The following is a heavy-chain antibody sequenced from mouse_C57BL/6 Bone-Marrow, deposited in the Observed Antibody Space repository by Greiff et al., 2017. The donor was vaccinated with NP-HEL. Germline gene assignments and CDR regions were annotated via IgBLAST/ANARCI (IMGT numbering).Heavy chain of an antibody. D-gene: IGHD2-1*01. CDR1: GFNIKDYY. J-gene: IGHJ2*01. Sequence: EVQLQQSGAELVKPGASVKLSCTASGFNIKDYYMHWVKQRTEQGLEWIGRIDPEDGETKYAPKFQGKATITADTSSNTAYLQLSSLTSEDTAVYYCARLGNQYYFDYWGQGTTLTVSS. CDR2: IDPEDGET. V-gene: IGHV14-2*01. CDR3: ARLGNQYYFDY.